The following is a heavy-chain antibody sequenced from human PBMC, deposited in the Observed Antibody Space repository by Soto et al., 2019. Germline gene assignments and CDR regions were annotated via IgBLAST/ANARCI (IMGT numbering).Heavy chain of an antibody. D-gene: IGHD2-2*01. Sequence: GGSLRLSCAASGFTFSSYWMSWVRQAPGKGLEWVANIKQDGSEKYYVDSVKGRFTISRDNAKNSLYLQMNSLRAEDTAVYYCARDRIVVVPAAMRVYYGMDVWGQGTTVTVSS. V-gene: IGHV3-7*05. CDR1: GFTFSSYW. CDR3: ARDRIVVVPAAMRVYYGMDV. CDR2: IKQDGSEK. J-gene: IGHJ6*02.